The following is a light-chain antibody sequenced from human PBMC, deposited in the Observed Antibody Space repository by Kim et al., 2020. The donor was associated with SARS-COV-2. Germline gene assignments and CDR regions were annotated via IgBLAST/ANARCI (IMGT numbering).Light chain of an antibody. Sequence: EIVLTQSPGTLSLSPGERATLSCRASQSVSSSYLAWYQQKPGQAPRLLIYGASSRATGIPDRFRGSGSGTDFTLTISRLEPEDFAVYYCQQYGSSPYTFGQGTNWRS. CDR2: GAS. CDR1: QSVSSSY. CDR3: QQYGSSPYT. J-gene: IGKJ2*01. V-gene: IGKV3-20*01.